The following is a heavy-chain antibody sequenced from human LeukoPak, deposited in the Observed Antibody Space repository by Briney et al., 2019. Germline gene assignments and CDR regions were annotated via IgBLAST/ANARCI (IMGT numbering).Heavy chain of an antibody. CDR3: AKVAVAGTILDY. J-gene: IGHJ4*02. Sequence: PGRSLRLSCAASGFTFSSYRMHWVRQAPGKGLEWVAVIWYDGSNKYYADSVKGRFTISRDNSKNTLYLQMNSLRAEDTAVYYCAKVAVAGTILDYWGQGTLVTVSS. CDR1: GFTFSSYR. V-gene: IGHV3-33*06. D-gene: IGHD6-19*01. CDR2: IWYDGSNK.